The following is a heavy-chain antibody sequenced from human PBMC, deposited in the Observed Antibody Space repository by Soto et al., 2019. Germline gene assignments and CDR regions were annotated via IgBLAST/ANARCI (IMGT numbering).Heavy chain of an antibody. Sequence: ASVKVSCKASGYTFTSYGISWVRQAPGQGLEWMGWISAYNGNTNYAQKFQGRVTMTADTSTSTAYMELRSLRSEDTAVYYCAKDPGTTLSSRYCSGGSCYSHAFDIWGKGTMVTVSS. CDR2: ISAYNGNT. CDR1: GYTFTSYG. CDR3: AKDPGTTLSSRYCSGGSCYSHAFDI. J-gene: IGHJ3*02. D-gene: IGHD2-15*01. V-gene: IGHV1-18*01.